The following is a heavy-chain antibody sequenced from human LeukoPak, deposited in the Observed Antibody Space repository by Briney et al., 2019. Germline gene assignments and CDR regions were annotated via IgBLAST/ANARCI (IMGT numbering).Heavy chain of an antibody. CDR3: ARHKGVNYYDSSGYYYDY. CDR1: GGSISSYY. Sequence: SETLSLTCTVSGGSISSYYWSWIRQPPGKGLEWIGEINHSGSTNYNPSLKSRVTISVDTSKNQFSLKLSSVTAADTAVYYCARHKGVNYYDSSGYYYDYWGQGTLVTVSS. V-gene: IGHV4-34*01. D-gene: IGHD3-22*01. CDR2: INHSGST. J-gene: IGHJ4*02.